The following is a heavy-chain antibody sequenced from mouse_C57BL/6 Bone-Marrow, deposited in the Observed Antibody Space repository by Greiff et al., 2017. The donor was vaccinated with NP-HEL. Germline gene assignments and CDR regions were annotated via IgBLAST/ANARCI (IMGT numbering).Heavy chain of an antibody. J-gene: IGHJ2*01. D-gene: IGHD2-5*01. CDR3: TVYSNYFDY. CDR2: IRLKSDNYAT. V-gene: IGHV6-3*01. CDR1: GFTFSNYW. Sequence: DVKLEESGGGLVQPGGSMKLSCVASGFTFSNYWMNWVRQSPEKGLEWVAQIRLKSDNYATHYAESVKGRFTISRDDSKSSVYLQMNNLRAEDTGIYKCTVYSNYFDYWGQGTTLTVSS.